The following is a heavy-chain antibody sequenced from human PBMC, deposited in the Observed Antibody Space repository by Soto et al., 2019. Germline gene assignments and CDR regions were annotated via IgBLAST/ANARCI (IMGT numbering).Heavy chain of an antibody. CDR3: ARDRSSTYYYYGMDL. V-gene: IGHV3-30-3*01. CDR2: ISYVGSNQ. CDR1: GFSFSRHG. D-gene: IGHD6-19*01. Sequence: QVQLVESGGGVVQPGRSLRLSCAASGFSFSRHGMHWVRQAPGKGLEWVAVISYVGSNQDYADSVKGRFSISRDNSKNTVYLQMNSLRVEDSAVYYCARDRSSTYYYYGMDLWGQGTTVTVSS. J-gene: IGHJ6*02.